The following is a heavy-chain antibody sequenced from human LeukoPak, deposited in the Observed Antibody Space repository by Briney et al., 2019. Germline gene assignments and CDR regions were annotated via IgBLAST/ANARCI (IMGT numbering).Heavy chain of an antibody. CDR1: GFSFSAYI. J-gene: IGHJ4*02. CDR3: TRRYGGHSGWAGYHDS. Sequence: GGSLRLSCVASGFSFSAYIMRWVRQAPGKGLEYVSAIRSDGSSTFYPNSVKGRFTISRDNSKSTLYLQMGSLRAEDTAVYYCTRRYGGHSGWAGYHDSWGQGTLVTVSS. V-gene: IGHV3-64*01. D-gene: IGHD6-19*01. CDR2: IRSDGSST.